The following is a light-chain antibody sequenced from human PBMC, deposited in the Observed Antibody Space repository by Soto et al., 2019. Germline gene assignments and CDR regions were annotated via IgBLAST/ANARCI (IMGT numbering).Light chain of an antibody. CDR2: LNSDGSH. CDR1: SGHSSYA. V-gene: IGLV4-69*01. CDR3: QPWDTGIRVV. J-gene: IGLJ2*01. Sequence: QSVLTQSPSASASLGASVKLTCTLNSGHSSYAIAWHQQQPEKGPRDLMKLNSDGSHSKGDGIPDRFSGRSSGAERYLTISILQSEEEADYYCQPWDTGIRVVFGGGTKVTVL.